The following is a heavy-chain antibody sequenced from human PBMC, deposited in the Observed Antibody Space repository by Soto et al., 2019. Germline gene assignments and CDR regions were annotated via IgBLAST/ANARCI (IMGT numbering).Heavy chain of an antibody. Sequence: QVQLRQWGAGLLKPSETLSLTCSVYGGSFSGYYWSWIRQPPGKGLEWIGEINHSGSTNYNPSLKGRVTISVDTSKNQFSLKLSSVTAADTAVYYCARGEGDFGVVIMPQSYWGQGTLVTVSS. CDR2: INHSGST. CDR1: GGSFSGYY. V-gene: IGHV4-34*01. D-gene: IGHD3-3*01. CDR3: ARGEGDFGVVIMPQSY. J-gene: IGHJ4*02.